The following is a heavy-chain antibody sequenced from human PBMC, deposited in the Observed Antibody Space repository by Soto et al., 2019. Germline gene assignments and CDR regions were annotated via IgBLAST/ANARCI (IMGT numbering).Heavy chain of an antibody. J-gene: IGHJ4*02. Sequence: GASVKVSCQASGYPFTSYYMHWVRQAPGQGLEWMGIINPSGGSTSYAQKFQGRVTMTRDTSTSTVYMELSSLRSEDTAVYYCARDRSRRYYFDYWGQGTLVTVSS. CDR2: INPSGGST. D-gene: IGHD2-21*02. CDR1: GYPFTSYY. CDR3: ARDRSRRYYFDY. V-gene: IGHV1-46*01.